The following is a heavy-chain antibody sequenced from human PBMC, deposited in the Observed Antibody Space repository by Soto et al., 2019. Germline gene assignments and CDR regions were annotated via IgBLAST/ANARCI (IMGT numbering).Heavy chain of an antibody. CDR3: ASRPGIQLWSSSAFDI. J-gene: IGHJ3*02. V-gene: IGHV4-31*03. Sequence: SETLSLTCTVSGGSISSGGYYWSWIRQHPGKGLEWIGYIYYSGSTYYNPSLKSRVTISVDTSKNQFSLKLSSVTAADTAVYYCASRPGIQLWSSSAFDIWGQGTMVTVSS. CDR2: IYYSGST. D-gene: IGHD5-18*01. CDR1: GGSISSGGYY.